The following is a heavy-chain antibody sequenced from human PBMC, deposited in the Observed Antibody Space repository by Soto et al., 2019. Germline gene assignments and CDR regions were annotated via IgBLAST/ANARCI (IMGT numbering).Heavy chain of an antibody. CDR1: GYTFTSYD. J-gene: IGHJ6*03. CDR3: ARGTYDYIWGSYRLTHQNYYYYMDV. CDR2: MNPNSGNT. Sequence: ASVKVSCKASGYTFTSYDINWVRQATGQGLEWMGWMNPNSGNTGYAQKFQGRVTMTRNTSISTAYMELSSLRSEDTAVYYCARGTYDYIWGSYRLTHQNYYYYMDVWGKGTTVTVSS. D-gene: IGHD3-16*02. V-gene: IGHV1-8*01.